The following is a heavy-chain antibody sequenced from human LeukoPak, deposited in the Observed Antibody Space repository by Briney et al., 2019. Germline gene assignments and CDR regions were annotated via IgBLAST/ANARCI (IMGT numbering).Heavy chain of an antibody. CDR2: IIPIFGTA. Sequence: SVKVSCKASGGTFSSYAISWVRQAPGQGLEWMGGIIPIFGTANYAQKFQGRVTITADESTSTAYMELGSLRSEDTAVYYCARVPYDFWSGYYFDYWGQGTLVTVSS. CDR1: GGTFSSYA. CDR3: ARVPYDFWSGYYFDY. J-gene: IGHJ4*02. V-gene: IGHV1-69*13. D-gene: IGHD3-3*01.